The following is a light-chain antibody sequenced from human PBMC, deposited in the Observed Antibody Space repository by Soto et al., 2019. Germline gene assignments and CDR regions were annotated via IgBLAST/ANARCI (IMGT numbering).Light chain of an antibody. CDR2: RAS. V-gene: IGKV1-5*03. Sequence: DIKMTQSPSTLSASVGDRVTITCRASQSISSWLAWYQQKPGKAPKLLIYRASRLGNGVPSRFSGSGSVTEFTLSISSLQPDDVLTYYCQEYDSFVYTFGQGTMLEIK. J-gene: IGKJ2*01. CDR3: QEYDSFVYT. CDR1: QSISSW.